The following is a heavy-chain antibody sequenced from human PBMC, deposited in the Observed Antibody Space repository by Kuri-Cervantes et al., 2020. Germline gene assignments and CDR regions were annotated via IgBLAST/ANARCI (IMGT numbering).Heavy chain of an antibody. Sequence: GESLKISCAASGFTFSNAWMSWIRQAPGKGLEWVGRIKSKTDGGTTDYAAPVKGRFTISRADSKNTLYLQMNSLKTEDTAVYYCAKDGLRITMIVVVITPYYFDYWGQGTLVTVSS. CDR1: GFTFSNAW. CDR3: AKDGLRITMIVVVITPYYFDY. J-gene: IGHJ4*02. D-gene: IGHD3-22*01. V-gene: IGHV3-15*01. CDR2: IKSKTDGGTT.